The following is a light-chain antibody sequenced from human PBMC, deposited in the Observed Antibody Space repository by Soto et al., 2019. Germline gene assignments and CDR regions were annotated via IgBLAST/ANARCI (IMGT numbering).Light chain of an antibody. Sequence: SYELTQPPSVSVSPGQTARITCSGDKLGDKYACWYQQKPGQSPVLVIYQDSKRPSGIPERFSRSNSGNTATLTISGTQAMVEADYYCQAWDSSTVVFGGGTKLTVL. CDR2: QDS. J-gene: IGLJ2*01. CDR1: KLGDKY. V-gene: IGLV3-1*01. CDR3: QAWDSSTVV.